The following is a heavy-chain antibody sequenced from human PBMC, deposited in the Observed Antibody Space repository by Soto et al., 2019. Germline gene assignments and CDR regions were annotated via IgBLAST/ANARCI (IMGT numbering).Heavy chain of an antibody. V-gene: IGHV3-23*01. CDR3: AKVRRFGELRSHY. CDR1: GFTFSSYA. Sequence: EVQLLESGGGLVQPGGSLRLSCAASGFTFSSYAMSWVRQAPGKGLEWVSAIGVSGDTTYYADSVKARFTISRDNYKNTLYLQMGSLSAEETAVYYCAKVRRFGELRSHYWGQGTLVTVSS. J-gene: IGHJ4*02. D-gene: IGHD3-10*01. CDR2: IGVSGDTT.